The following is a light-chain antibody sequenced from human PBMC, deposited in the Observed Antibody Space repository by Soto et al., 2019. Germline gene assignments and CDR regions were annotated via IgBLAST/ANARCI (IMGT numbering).Light chain of an antibody. V-gene: IGLV1-40*01. CDR3: SSYSGSNNFV. Sequence: QSVLTQPPSVSGAPWQRVTISCTGSSSNIGAGYDVHWYQQLPGTAPKLLIYGNSNRPSGVPDRFSGSKSGTSASLTVSGLQAEDEADYYCSSYSGSNNFVFGTGTKVTVL. CDR1: SSNIGAGYD. CDR2: GNS. J-gene: IGLJ1*01.